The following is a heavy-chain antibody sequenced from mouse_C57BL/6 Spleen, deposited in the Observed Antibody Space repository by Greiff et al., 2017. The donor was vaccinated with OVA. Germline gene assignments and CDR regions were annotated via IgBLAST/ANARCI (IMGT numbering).Heavy chain of an antibody. Sequence: QVQLKQPGAELVKPGASVKMSCKASGYTFTSYWITWVKQRPGQGLEWIGDIYPGSGSTNYNEKFKSKATLTVDTSSSTAYMQLSSLTSEDSAVYYCARELGYYAMDYWGQGTSVTVSS. CDR1: GYTFTSYW. V-gene: IGHV1-55*01. CDR2: IYPGSGST. J-gene: IGHJ4*01. CDR3: ARELGYYAMDY.